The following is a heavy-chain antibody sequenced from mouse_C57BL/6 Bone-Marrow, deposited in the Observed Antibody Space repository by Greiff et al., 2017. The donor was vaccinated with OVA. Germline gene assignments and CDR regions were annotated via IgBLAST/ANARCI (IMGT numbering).Heavy chain of an antibody. CDR1: GYSITSDY. J-gene: IGHJ4*01. Sequence: EVKLVESGPGLAKPSQTLSLTCSVTGYSITSDYWNWIRKFPGNKLEYVGYISYSGSTYYNPSLKSRISITRDTSKNQYYLQLNSVTTEDTATYYCARYSNSYYYAMDYWGQGTSVTVSS. D-gene: IGHD2-5*01. CDR3: ARYSNSYYYAMDY. CDR2: ISYSGST. V-gene: IGHV3-8*01.